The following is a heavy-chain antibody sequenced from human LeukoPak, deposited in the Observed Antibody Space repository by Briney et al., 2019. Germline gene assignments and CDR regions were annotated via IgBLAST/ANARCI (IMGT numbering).Heavy chain of an antibody. V-gene: IGHV3-21*01. Sequence: GGSLRLSCAASGFTFSSYWMNWVRQAPGKGLEWVSSISSSSSYIYYADSVKGRFTISRDNAKNSLYLQMNSLRAEDTAVYYCARDIITMVRGVTYYYGMDVWGQGTTVTVSS. J-gene: IGHJ6*02. D-gene: IGHD3-10*01. CDR3: ARDIITMVRGVTYYYGMDV. CDR1: GFTFSSYW. CDR2: ISSSSSYI.